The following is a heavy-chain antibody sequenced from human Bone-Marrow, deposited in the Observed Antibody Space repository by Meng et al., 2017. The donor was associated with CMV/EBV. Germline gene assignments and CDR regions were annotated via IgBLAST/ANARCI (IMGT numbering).Heavy chain of an antibody. CDR1: GGPISSYY. CDR3: ARDYASGWYRGDYYYGMDV. CDR2: ISYSGST. V-gene: IGHV4-59*01. Sequence: SETLSLTCTVSGGPISSYYWCWIRQPPGKALVWLGYISYSGSTHYYPSLKSRVTISVDTSKHQFSLKLSSVTAADTAVYYCARDYASGWYRGDYYYGMDVWGQGTTVTVSS. D-gene: IGHD6-19*01. J-gene: IGHJ6*02.